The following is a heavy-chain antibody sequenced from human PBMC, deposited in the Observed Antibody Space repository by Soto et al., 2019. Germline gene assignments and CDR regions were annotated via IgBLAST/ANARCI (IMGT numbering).Heavy chain of an antibody. Sequence: GGSLRLSCAASGFTFSSYGMHWVRQAPGKGLEWVAVIWYDGSNKYYADSVKGRFTISRDNSKNTLYLQMNSLGAEDTAVYYCARRSWDFVPKNYYYYYMDVWGKGTTVTVSS. CDR1: GFTFSSYG. V-gene: IGHV3-33*01. CDR3: ARRSWDFVPKNYYYYYMDV. J-gene: IGHJ6*03. CDR2: IWYDGSNK. D-gene: IGHD3-3*01.